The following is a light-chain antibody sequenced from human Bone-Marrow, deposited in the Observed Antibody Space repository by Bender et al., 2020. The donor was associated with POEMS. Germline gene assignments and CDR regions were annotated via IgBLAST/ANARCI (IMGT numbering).Light chain of an antibody. CDR1: NSDVGGGYNY. J-gene: IGLJ3*02. CDR3: QSFDTSLSGWV. CDR2: DVS. Sequence: QSALTQPASVSGSPGQSITISCTGTNSDVGGGYNYVSWYQQHPGKAPKLIVYDVSDRPSGVPDRFSGSKSGTSVSLAITGLQAEDEADYYCQSFDTSLSGWVFGAGTKLTV. V-gene: IGLV2-14*03.